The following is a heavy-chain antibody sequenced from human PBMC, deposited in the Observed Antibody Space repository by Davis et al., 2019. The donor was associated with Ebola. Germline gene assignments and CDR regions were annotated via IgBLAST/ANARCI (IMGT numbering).Heavy chain of an antibody. J-gene: IGHJ5*02. CDR1: GGSFRGYF. CDR3: ARGRQRRWGVWFDP. CDR2: ISQSGVT. V-gene: IGHV4-34*01. D-gene: IGHD3-16*01. Sequence: MPSETLSLTCAIYGGSFRGYFWSWMRQSPGKGMEWLGQISQSGVTTYNPSLKSRVTISMNTSNNQFYLRLDSVTAADTAVYYCARGRQRRWGVWFDPWGQGTLVTVSS.